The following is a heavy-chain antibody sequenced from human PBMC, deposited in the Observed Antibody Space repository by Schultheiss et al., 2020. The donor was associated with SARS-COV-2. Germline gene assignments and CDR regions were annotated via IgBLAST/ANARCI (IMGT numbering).Heavy chain of an antibody. CDR3: ARDLPWLRPFDY. D-gene: IGHD5-12*01. Sequence: ASVKVSCKASGYTFTGYYMHWVRQAPGQGLEWMGWINPIFGTANYAQKFQGRVTMTTDTSASTAYMELSSLRSEDTAVYYCARDLPWLRPFDYWGQGTLVTVAS. CDR2: INPIFGTA. CDR1: GYTFTGYY. J-gene: IGHJ4*02. V-gene: IGHV1-2*02.